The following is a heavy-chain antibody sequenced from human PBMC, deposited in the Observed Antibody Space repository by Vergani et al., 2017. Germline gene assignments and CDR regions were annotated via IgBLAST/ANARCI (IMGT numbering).Heavy chain of an antibody. CDR2: ISWNSNSI. Sequence: EVQLEESGGGLVLPGRSLRLCCVASGFTSAGYAMHWVRQAPGKGLEWVSGISWNSNSIGYADSVKGRFTISRDNAKNSLYLQMYSLRAEDTVLYYCAKDLGTSSGGGWFDPWRQGTLVTVSS. CDR1: GFTSAGYA. J-gene: IGHJ5*02. D-gene: IGHD6-6*01. V-gene: IGHV3-9*02. CDR3: AKDLGTSSGGGWFDP.